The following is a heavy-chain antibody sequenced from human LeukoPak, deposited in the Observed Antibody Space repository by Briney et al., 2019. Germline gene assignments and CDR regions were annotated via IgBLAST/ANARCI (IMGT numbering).Heavy chain of an antibody. J-gene: IGHJ3*02. CDR2: IIPIFGTA. CDR1: GGTFSSYA. Sequence: ASVKVSCKASGGTFSSYAISWVRQAPGQGLEWMGGIIPIFGTANYAQKFQGRVTITADESTSTAYMELSSLRSEDTAVYYCARYYYDSSGYYPIDAFDIWGQGAMVTVSS. D-gene: IGHD3-22*01. CDR3: ARYYYDSSGYYPIDAFDI. V-gene: IGHV1-69*13.